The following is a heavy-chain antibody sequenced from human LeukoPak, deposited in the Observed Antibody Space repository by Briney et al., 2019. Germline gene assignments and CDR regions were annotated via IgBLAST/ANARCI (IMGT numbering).Heavy chain of an antibody. J-gene: IGHJ4*02. CDR1: GGSISRYY. CDR3: ARQYYGDYADY. V-gene: IGHV4-59*08. CDR2: IYYSRST. Sequence: PPETLSLTCTVSGGSISRYYWSWIRQPPRKGLEWIGYIYYSRSTNYNPSLKSRVTISVDTSKNQFSLKLSSVTAADTAVYYCARQYYGDYADYWGQGTLVTVSS. D-gene: IGHD4-17*01.